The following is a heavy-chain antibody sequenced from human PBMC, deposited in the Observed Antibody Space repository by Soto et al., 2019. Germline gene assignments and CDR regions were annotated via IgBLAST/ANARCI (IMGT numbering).Heavy chain of an antibody. CDR3: AKVKLEVRLAGYYFDY. V-gene: IGHV3-23*01. Sequence: GGSLRLSCAASGFTFSSYAMSWVRQAPGKGLEWVSAISGSGGSTYYADSVKGRFTISRANSKNTLYLQMNSLRAEDTAVYYCAKVKLEVRLAGYYFDYWGQGTLVTVSS. J-gene: IGHJ4*02. D-gene: IGHD1-1*01. CDR1: GFTFSSYA. CDR2: ISGSGGST.